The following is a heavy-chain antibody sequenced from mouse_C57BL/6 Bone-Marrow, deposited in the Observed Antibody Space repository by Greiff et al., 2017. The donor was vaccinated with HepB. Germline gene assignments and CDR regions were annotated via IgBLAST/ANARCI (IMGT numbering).Heavy chain of an antibody. Sequence: QVQLKESGPELVKPGASVKISCKASGYAFSSSWMNWVKQRPGKGLEWIGRIYPGDGDTNYNGKLTGKATLTADKSSSTAYMQLSSLTSEDSAVYFCASYYYGSSLYAMDYWGQGTSVTVSS. CDR2: IYPGDGDT. V-gene: IGHV1-82*01. CDR1: GYAFSSSW. CDR3: ASYYYGSSLYAMDY. J-gene: IGHJ4*01. D-gene: IGHD1-1*01.